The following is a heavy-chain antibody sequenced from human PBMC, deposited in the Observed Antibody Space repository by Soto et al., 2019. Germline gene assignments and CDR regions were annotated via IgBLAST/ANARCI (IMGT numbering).Heavy chain of an antibody. CDR2: ISAYNGNT. D-gene: IGHD1-7*01. CDR3: ARTYDLELRPSPFYY. J-gene: IGHJ4*02. Sequence: QVQLVQSGAEVKKPGASVKVSCKASGYTFTSYGISWVRQAPGQGLEWMGWISAYNGNTNYAQKLQGRVTMTTDTSTSTAYMELRSRRSYVTAVYYCARTYDLELRPSPFYYWGQGTLVTVSS. CDR1: GYTFTSYG. V-gene: IGHV1-18*01.